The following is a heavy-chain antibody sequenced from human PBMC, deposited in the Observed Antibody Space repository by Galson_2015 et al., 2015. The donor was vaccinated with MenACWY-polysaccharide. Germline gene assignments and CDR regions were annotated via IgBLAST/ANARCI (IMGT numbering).Heavy chain of an antibody. J-gene: IGHJ6*02. V-gene: IGHV3-23*01. CDR2: ISGSGGST. CDR1: GFTFSSYA. Sequence: SLRLSCAASGFTFSSYAMSWVRQAPGKGLEWVLGISGSGGSTYHADSVEGRFTISRDNSKNTLYLQMNSLRGEDTAVYYCTTDPRYDPGGVWGQGTTVTVSS. CDR3: TTDPRYDPGGV. D-gene: IGHD5-12*01.